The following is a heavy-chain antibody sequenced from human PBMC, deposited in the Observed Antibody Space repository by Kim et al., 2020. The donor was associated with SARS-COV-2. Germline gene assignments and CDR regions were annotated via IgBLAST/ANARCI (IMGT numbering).Heavy chain of an antibody. CDR2: IYYSGST. V-gene: IGHV4-59*01. J-gene: IGHJ6*03. CDR3: ARARVPTGEYMDV. D-gene: IGHD1-26*01. Sequence: SETLSLTCTVSGGSISSYYWSWIRQPPGKGLEWIGYIYYSGSTNYNPSLKSRVTISVDTSKNQFSLKLSSVTAADTAVYYCARARVPTGEYMDVWGKGTTVTVSS. CDR1: GGSISSYY.